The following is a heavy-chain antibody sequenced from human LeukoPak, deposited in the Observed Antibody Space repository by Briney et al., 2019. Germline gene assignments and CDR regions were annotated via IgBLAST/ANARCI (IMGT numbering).Heavy chain of an antibody. J-gene: IGHJ4*02. V-gene: IGHV3-21*01. D-gene: IGHD1-1*01. CDR1: GFTFSSYS. Sequence: PGGSLRLSCAASGFTFSSYSMNWVRQAPGKGLEWVSSISSSSSYIYYADSVKGRFTISRDNARNSLYLQMNSLRAEDTAVYYCASDVLKTTGTTALASDYWGQGTLVTVSS. CDR3: ASDVLKTTGTTALASDY. CDR2: ISSSSSYI.